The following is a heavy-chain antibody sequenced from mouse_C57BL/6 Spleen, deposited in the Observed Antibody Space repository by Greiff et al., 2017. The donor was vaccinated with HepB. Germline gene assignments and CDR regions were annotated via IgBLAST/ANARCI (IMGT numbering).Heavy chain of an antibody. CDR2: IDPETGGT. CDR1: GYTFTDYE. V-gene: IGHV1-15*01. CDR3: TRNDYGSSLYFDV. D-gene: IGHD1-1*01. J-gene: IGHJ1*03. Sequence: QVQLQQSGAELVRPGASVTLSCKASGYTFTDYEMHWVKQTPVHGLEWIGAIDPETGGTAYNQKFKGKAILTADNSSSTAYMELRSLTSEDSAVYYCTRNDYGSSLYFDVWGTGTTVTVSS.